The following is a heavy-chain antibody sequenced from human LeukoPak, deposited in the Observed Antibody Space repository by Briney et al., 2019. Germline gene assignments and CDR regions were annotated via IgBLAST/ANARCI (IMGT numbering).Heavy chain of an antibody. CDR3: AKGKGSSSSSIDW. J-gene: IGHJ4*02. V-gene: IGHV3-23*01. Sequence: PGGSLRLSCAASGFTFNTYAMSWVRQAPGKGLEWVSAISGSGVSTYYADSVKGRFTISRDNSKNTLYLQIHSLRAEDTALYYCAKGKGSSSSSIDWWGQGTLVTVSS. CDR1: GFTFNTYA. D-gene: IGHD2-15*01. CDR2: ISGSGVST.